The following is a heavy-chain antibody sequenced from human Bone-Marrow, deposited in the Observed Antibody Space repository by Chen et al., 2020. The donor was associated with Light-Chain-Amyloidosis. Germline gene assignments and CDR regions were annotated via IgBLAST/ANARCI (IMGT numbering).Heavy chain of an antibody. Sequence: EEQLVESGGGSVQPGGSLRLSCTASGLTFSSPWMHWVRQAPGKGLVWVSRINGDGSNIYYADSVKGRFTISRDNAKNTLYLQMNSLRAEDTAVYFCARGYSGYGNFDYWGQGTLVTVSS. CDR2: INGDGSNI. J-gene: IGHJ4*02. V-gene: IGHV3-74*01. CDR1: GLTFSSPW. D-gene: IGHD5-12*01. CDR3: ARGYSGYGNFDY.